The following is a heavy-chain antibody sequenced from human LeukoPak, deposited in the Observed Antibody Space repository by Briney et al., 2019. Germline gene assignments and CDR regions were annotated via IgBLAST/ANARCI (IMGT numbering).Heavy chain of an antibody. J-gene: IGHJ4*02. Sequence: GASVKVSCKASGYTFTGYYMHWVRQAPGQGLEWMGWINPNSGGTNYAQKFQGRVTMTRDTSISTAYMELSRLRSDDTAVYYCARDWAPIAAAGRFGYWGQGTLVTVSS. V-gene: IGHV1-2*02. CDR3: ARDWAPIAAAGRFGY. D-gene: IGHD6-13*01. CDR2: INPNSGGT. CDR1: GYTFTGYY.